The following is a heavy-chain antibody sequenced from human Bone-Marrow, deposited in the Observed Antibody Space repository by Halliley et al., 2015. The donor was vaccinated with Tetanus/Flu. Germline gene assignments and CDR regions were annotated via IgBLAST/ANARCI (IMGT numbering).Heavy chain of an antibody. CDR3: ARGTSGSFHRGPFDY. Sequence: GWISTYNGNTNYAQHFQGRVTMTTDTSTSTAYMELRSLRSDDPAVYYCARGTSGSFHRGPFDYWGQGTLVSVSS. D-gene: IGHD1-26*01. J-gene: IGHJ4*02. V-gene: IGHV1-18*01. CDR2: ISTYNGNT.